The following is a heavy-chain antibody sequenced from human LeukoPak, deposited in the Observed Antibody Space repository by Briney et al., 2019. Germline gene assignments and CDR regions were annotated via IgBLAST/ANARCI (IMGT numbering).Heavy chain of an antibody. CDR2: IHYSGST. Sequence: PSETLSLTCTVSGGSISSSSYYWGWIRQPPGKGLEWVGSIHYSGSTYYNPSLKSRVTISVDTSKNQFSLKLSSVTAADTAVCYCASAYYDILTGYYDAFDIWGQGTMVTVSS. CDR3: ASAYYDILTGYYDAFDI. CDR1: GGSISSSSYY. D-gene: IGHD3-9*01. J-gene: IGHJ3*02. V-gene: IGHV4-39*01.